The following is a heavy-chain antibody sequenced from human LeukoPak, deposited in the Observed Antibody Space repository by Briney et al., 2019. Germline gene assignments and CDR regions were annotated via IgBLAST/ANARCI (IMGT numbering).Heavy chain of an antibody. Sequence: GGSLRLSWAASGFTVSSNYMSWVRQAPGKGLEWVSVIYSGGSTYYADSVKGRFTISRDNSKNTLYLQMNSLRAEDTAVYYCARDCCRGTQVGWYYYGMDVWGQGTTVTVSS. CDR3: ARDCCRGTQVGWYYYGMDV. CDR1: GFTVSSNY. CDR2: IYSGGST. J-gene: IGHJ6*02. V-gene: IGHV3-66*02. D-gene: IGHD2-21*01.